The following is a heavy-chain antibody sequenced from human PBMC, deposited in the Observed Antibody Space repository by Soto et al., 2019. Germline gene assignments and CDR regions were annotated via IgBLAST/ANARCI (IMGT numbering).Heavy chain of an antibody. CDR3: AKVGHSVSCSLGIFDP. D-gene: IGHD2-15*01. CDR2: ITSSASRT. Sequence: EVQLLESGGGLVQPGGSLRLSCAASAFTFSSYAMSWVRQAPGKGLEWVSTITSSASRTYYADSAQGRFTISRDNSNNTMYLQMNSLRGEDTAVYCCAKVGHSVSCSLGIFDPWGQGTLVTVSS. CDR1: AFTFSSYA. V-gene: IGHV3-23*01. J-gene: IGHJ5*02.